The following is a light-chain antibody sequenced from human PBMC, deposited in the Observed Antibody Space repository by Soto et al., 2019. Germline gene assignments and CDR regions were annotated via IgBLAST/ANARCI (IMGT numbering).Light chain of an antibody. V-gene: IGLV2-14*01. CDR2: EVS. Sequence: QSVLTQPASVSGSPGQSSTISCTGGSSDVGGFNYVSWYQQHPGRAPKVMIYEVSNRPSGVSNRFSGYKSGNTASLNISGLQAEDEADYYCSSYTICRIPDVVFGGGTQLTVL. J-gene: IGLJ2*01. CDR3: SSYTICRIPDVV. CDR1: SSDVGGFNY.